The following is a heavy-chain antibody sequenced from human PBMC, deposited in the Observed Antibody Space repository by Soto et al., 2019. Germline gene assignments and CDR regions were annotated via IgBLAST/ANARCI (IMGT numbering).Heavy chain of an antibody. CDR3: ASPTTVTTHWYFDL. CDR1: GFTFSSYW. CDR2: IKQDGSEK. Sequence: PGGSLRLSCAASGFTFSSYWMSWVRQAPGKGLEWVANIKQDGSEKYYVDSVKGRFTISRDNAKNSLYLQMNSLRAEDTAVYYCASPTTVTTHWYFDLWGRGTLVTVSS. V-gene: IGHV3-7*01. D-gene: IGHD4-17*01. J-gene: IGHJ2*01.